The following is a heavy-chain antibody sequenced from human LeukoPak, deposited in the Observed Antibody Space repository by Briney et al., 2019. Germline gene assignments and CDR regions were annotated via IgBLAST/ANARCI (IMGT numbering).Heavy chain of an antibody. CDR3: VRDPAAVPAGS. V-gene: IGHV4-39*07. CDR1: GGSINNSDYY. CDR2: MYYSGNT. J-gene: IGHJ5*02. D-gene: IGHD2-2*01. Sequence: PSETLSLTCTVSGGSINNSDYYWGWIRQAPGRGLEWIGSMYYSGNTSYNPSLKSRLTISLDTSKNQFSLNLTSVTAADTAIYYCVRDPAAVPAGSWGQGTLVTVSS.